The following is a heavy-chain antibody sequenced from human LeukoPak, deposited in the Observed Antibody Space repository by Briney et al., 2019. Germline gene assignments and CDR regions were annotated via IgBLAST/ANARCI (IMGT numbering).Heavy chain of an antibody. Sequence: ASVKVSCKASGGTFSSYAISWVRQAPGQGLEWMGGIIPIFGTANYAQKFQGRVTITADESTSTAYMELRSLRSDDTAVYYCARSDLLASQYFQHWGQGTLVTVSS. J-gene: IGHJ1*01. CDR1: GGTFSSYA. V-gene: IGHV1-69*13. CDR3: ARSDLLASQYFQH. D-gene: IGHD2-15*01. CDR2: IIPIFGTA.